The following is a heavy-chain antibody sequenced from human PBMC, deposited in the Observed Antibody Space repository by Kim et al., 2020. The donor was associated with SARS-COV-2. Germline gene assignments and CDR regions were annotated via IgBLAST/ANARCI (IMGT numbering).Heavy chain of an antibody. Sequence: ASVKVSCKASGYTFTSYGISWVRQAPGQGLEWMGWISAYNGNTNYAQKLQGRVTMTTDTSTSTAYMELRSLRSDDTAVYYCARAIPYRYCSGGSCYSRDPYYYYMDVWGKGTTVTVSS. CDR2: ISAYNGNT. CDR3: ARAIPYRYCSGGSCYSRDPYYYYMDV. CDR1: GYTFTSYG. V-gene: IGHV1-18*01. J-gene: IGHJ6*03. D-gene: IGHD2-15*01.